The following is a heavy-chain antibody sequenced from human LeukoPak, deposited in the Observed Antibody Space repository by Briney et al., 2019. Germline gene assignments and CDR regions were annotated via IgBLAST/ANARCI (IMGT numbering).Heavy chain of an antibody. CDR1: GFTFSSYS. Sequence: GGSLRLSCAASGFTFSSYSMNWVRQAPGKGLEWVSYISSSSSTIYYADSVKGRFTISRDNAKNSLYLQMNSLRAEDTAVYYCARADSSGFPRRYYYYGRDVWGQGTRVTVSS. CDR2: ISSSSSTI. J-gene: IGHJ6*02. CDR3: ARADSSGFPRRYYYYGRDV. D-gene: IGHD3-22*01. V-gene: IGHV3-48*04.